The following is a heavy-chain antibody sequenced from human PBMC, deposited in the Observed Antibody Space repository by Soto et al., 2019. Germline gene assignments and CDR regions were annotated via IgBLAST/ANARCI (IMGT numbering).Heavy chain of an antibody. D-gene: IGHD1-26*01. Sequence: EVQLVESGGGLVQPGGSLRLSCAASGFTFSTYSMNWVRQAPGKGLEWVSYISSSSTSIYYADSVKGRFTISRDNAKNSLYLQMNSLRDEDTAVYYCARDFYSRNRLFDYWGQGTLVTVSS. J-gene: IGHJ4*02. CDR3: ARDFYSRNRLFDY. CDR1: GFTFSTYS. CDR2: ISSSSTSI. V-gene: IGHV3-48*02.